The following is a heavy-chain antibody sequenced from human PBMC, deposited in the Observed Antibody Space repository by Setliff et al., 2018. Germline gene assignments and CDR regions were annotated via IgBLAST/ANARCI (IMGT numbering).Heavy chain of an antibody. D-gene: IGHD3-3*01. CDR2: IRYDGSNK. CDR3: ARDVLQFLEWPQYFQH. Sequence: GGSLRLSCAASGFTFSGYSMNWVRQAPGKGLEWVAFIRYDGSNKYYADSVKGRFTISRDNSKNTLYLQMNSLRTEDTAVYYCARDVLQFLEWPQYFQHWGQGTLVTVSS. J-gene: IGHJ1*01. V-gene: IGHV3-33*08. CDR1: GFTFSGYS.